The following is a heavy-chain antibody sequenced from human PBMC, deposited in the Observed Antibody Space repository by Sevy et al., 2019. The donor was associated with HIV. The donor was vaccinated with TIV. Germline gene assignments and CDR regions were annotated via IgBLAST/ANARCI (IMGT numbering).Heavy chain of an antibody. V-gene: IGHV4-39*07. J-gene: IGHJ4*02. CDR2: IHHSGIT. CDR1: GGSISSGDYY. D-gene: IGHD6-6*01. Sequence: SETLSLTCTVSGGSISSGDYYWAWIRQPPGKGLEWIGSIHHSGITHYNPSLKSRVIISVDTSKNQVSLELSSVTAADTAMYYCARDRKYPLYYFDYWGQGILVTVSS. CDR3: ARDRKYPLYYFDY.